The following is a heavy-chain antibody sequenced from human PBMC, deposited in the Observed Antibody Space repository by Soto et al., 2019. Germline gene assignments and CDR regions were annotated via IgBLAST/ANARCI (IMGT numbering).Heavy chain of an antibody. J-gene: IGHJ6*02. Sequence: SVKVSCKASGGTFSSYAISWVRQAPGQGLEWMGGIIPIFGTANYAQKFQGRVTITADESTSTAYMELSSLRSEDTAVYYCARDWPRYCSSTSSYMNFLHYYYYGMDVWGQGTTFTAPS. D-gene: IGHD2-2*02. CDR2: IIPIFGTA. CDR1: GGTFSSYA. CDR3: ARDWPRYCSSTSSYMNFLHYYYYGMDV. V-gene: IGHV1-69*13.